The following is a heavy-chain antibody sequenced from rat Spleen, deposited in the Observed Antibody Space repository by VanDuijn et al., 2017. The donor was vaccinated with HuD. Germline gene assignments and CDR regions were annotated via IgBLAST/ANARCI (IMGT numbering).Heavy chain of an antibody. CDR2: IGFDGSST. V-gene: IGHV5-7*01. D-gene: IGHD1-9*01. J-gene: IGHJ2*01. CDR1: GFTFSDYN. CDR3: ARRHYGYTDYFDY. Sequence: EVQLVESGGGLVQPGRSLKLSCAASGFTFSDYNMAWVRQAPKKGLEWVATIGFDGSSTYYRDSVKGRLTISRDNTKNTLYLQMDSLRSEDTATYYCARRHYGYTDYFDYWGQGVMVTVSS.